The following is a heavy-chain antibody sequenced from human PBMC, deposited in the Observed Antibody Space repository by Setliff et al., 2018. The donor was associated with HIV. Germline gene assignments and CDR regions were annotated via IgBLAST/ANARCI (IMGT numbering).Heavy chain of an antibody. V-gene: IGHV4-59*01. CDR3: ARFQSWQLGRRGGYYYYMDV. CDR2: IHYSGSS. J-gene: IGHJ6*03. Sequence: SETLSLTCTVYGGSISGYYWSWVRQPPEKRLELIGFIHYSGSSDYNPSLKSRITISVDMSRNQFSLVLSSVTAADTAVYYCARFQSWQLGRRGGYYYYMDVWGKGTTVTVSS. D-gene: IGHD1-1*01. CDR1: GGSISGYY.